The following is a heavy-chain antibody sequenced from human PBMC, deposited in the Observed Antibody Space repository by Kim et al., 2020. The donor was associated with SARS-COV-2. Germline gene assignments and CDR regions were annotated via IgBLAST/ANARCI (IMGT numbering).Heavy chain of an antibody. J-gene: IGHJ4*02. D-gene: IGHD6-19*01. CDR3: ARHLAQWLPRD. Sequence: TRYSPAFQGQVTISADKSISTAYLQWSSLKASDTAMYYCARHLAQWLPRDWGQGTLVTVSS. CDR2: T. V-gene: IGHV5-51*01.